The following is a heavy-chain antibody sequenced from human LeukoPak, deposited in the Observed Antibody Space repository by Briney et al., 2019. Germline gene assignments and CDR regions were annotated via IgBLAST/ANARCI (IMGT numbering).Heavy chain of an antibody. CDR2: ISSSGSTI. CDR1: GVTFSSYE. J-gene: IGHJ4*02. V-gene: IGHV3-48*03. CDR3: AKGYSLVITTVPYFFDS. Sequence: GGALRLSCAASGVTFSSYEMNGGRQAPGEGLEWVSYISSSGSTIYYADSVKGRFTISRDNSKNTLYLQMSSLRAEDTAVFYCAKGYSLVITTVPYFFDSWGQGALVTVSS. D-gene: IGHD3-22*01.